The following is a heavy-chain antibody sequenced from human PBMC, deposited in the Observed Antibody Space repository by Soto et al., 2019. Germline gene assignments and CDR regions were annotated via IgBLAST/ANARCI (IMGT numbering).Heavy chain of an antibody. CDR2: VDWDDDK. CDR1: GFSLSTGGMC. D-gene: IGHD5-18*01. Sequence: SGPTLVNPTQTLTLTCTFSGFSLSTGGMCVSWVRQPPGKALEWLALVDWDDDKYYITSLRTRLTISKDTSKNQVVLTMTNMDPVDTATYYCARTFNGYPDYWGQGTLVTVS. V-gene: IGHV2-70*20. CDR3: ARTFNGYPDY. J-gene: IGHJ4*02.